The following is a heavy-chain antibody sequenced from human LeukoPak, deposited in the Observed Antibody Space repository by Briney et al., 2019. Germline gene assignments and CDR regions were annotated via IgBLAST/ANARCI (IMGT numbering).Heavy chain of an antibody. J-gene: IGHJ5*01. Sequence: GGTLRLSCIASGFTFSNYWMSWVRQAQGTGLELVASIKEDGSDKYYVDSVKGRFTISRDNTKNSLFVQMSSLRAEDTAVYYCARLKDAVTIFDCWGQGILVTVSS. CDR3: ARLKDAVTIFDC. V-gene: IGHV3-7*01. D-gene: IGHD4-17*01. CDR1: GFTFSNYW. CDR2: IKEDGSDK.